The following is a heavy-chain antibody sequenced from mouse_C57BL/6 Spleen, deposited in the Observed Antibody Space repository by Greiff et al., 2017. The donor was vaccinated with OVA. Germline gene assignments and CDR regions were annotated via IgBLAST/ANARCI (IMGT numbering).Heavy chain of an antibody. V-gene: IGHV1-26*01. CDR1: GYTFTDYY. J-gene: IGHJ2*01. CDR3: ARWGSSGLYYFDY. CDR2: INPNNGGT. Sequence: EVQLQQSGPELVKPGASVKISCKASGYTFTDYYMNWVKQSHGKSLEWIGDINPNNGGTSYNQKFKGKATLTVDKSSSTAYMELRSLTSEDSAVYYCARWGSSGLYYFDYWGQGTTLTVSS. D-gene: IGHD3-2*02.